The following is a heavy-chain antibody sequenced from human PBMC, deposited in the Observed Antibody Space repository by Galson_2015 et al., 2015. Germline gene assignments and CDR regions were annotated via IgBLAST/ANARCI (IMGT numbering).Heavy chain of an antibody. CDR2: ISSSGST. CDR1: GFTFSSYS. CDR3: ASEIYGDYGRGYYYYYGMDV. V-gene: IGHV3-48*01. D-gene: IGHD4-17*01. Sequence: SLRLSCAASGFTFSSYSMNWVRQAPGKGLEWVSYISSSGSTYYADSVKGRFTISRDNSKNTLYLQMNSLRAEDTAVYYCASEIYGDYGRGYYYYYGMDVWGQGTTVTVSS. J-gene: IGHJ6*02.